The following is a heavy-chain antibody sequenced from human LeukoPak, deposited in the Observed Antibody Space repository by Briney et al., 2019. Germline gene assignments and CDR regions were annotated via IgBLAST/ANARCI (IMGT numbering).Heavy chain of an antibody. V-gene: IGHV3-9*01. CDR3: AKHCSSAACYRFEY. J-gene: IGHJ4*02. D-gene: IGHD6-19*01. CDR1: GFTFDDYA. CDR2: ISWNSGSI. Sequence: GRSLRLSCAASGFTFDDYAMHWVRQAPGKGLEWVSGISWNSGSIGYADSVKGRFTISRDNSKNTLFLQMNSLRAEDTAIYYCAKHCSSAACYRFEYWGQGTLVTVSS.